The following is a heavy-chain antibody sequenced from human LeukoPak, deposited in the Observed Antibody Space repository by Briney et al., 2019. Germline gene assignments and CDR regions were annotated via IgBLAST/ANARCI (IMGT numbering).Heavy chain of an antibody. V-gene: IGHV4-39*01. CDR1: GGSISSSSYY. CDR3: ARHRYDFWSGSPPYYFDY. Sequence: SETLSLTCTVSGGSISSSSYYWGWIRQPPGKGLEWIGSIYYSGSTYYNPSLKSRVTISVDTSKNQFSLKLSSVTAADTAVYYCARHRYDFWSGSPPYYFDYWGQGTLVTVSS. D-gene: IGHD3-3*01. J-gene: IGHJ4*02. CDR2: IYYSGST.